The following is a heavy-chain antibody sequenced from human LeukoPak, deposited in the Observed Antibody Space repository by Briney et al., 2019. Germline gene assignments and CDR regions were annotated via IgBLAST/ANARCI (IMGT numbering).Heavy chain of an antibody. V-gene: IGHV3-21*01. D-gene: IGHD5-18*01. J-gene: IGHJ4*02. CDR2: ISSSSSYI. Sequence: GGSLRLSCVASGFTFSSYALNWVRQAPGKGLEWVSSISSSSSYIYYADSVKGRFTTSRDNAKNSLYLQMNSLRAEDTAVYYCARDFGYSYGFDYWGQGTLVTVSS. CDR1: GFTFSSYA. CDR3: ARDFGYSYGFDY.